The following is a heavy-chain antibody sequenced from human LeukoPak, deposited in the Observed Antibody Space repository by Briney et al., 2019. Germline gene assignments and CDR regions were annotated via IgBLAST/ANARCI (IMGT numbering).Heavy chain of an antibody. V-gene: IGHV4-39*01. CDR2: IFYTGSS. CDR1: GGSISSSRYY. D-gene: IGHD2-21*01. J-gene: IGHJ4*02. Sequence: PSETLSLTCAVSGGSISSSRYYWGWTRQPPGKGLEWIGSIFYTGSSYYNPSLRSRVTMSVDTSKNQFSLKLSSVTAADTAVYYCARRDAGLPDYWGQGTLVTVSS. CDR3: ARRDAGLPDY.